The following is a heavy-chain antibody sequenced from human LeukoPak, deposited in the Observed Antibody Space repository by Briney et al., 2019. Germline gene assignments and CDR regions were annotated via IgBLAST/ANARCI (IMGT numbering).Heavy chain of an antibody. CDR3: AKGIAAAGSIFDY. D-gene: IGHD6-13*01. V-gene: IGHV3-23*01. Sequence: GGSLRLSCAASGFTFSSYVMSWVRQAPGRGLEWVSAISSSSGNTYYADSVKGRFTVTRDNSKNTLYLQMNSLRVEDTAVYYCAKGIAAAGSIFDYWGQGTLVTVSS. CDR2: ISSSSGNT. CDR1: GFTFSSYV. J-gene: IGHJ4*02.